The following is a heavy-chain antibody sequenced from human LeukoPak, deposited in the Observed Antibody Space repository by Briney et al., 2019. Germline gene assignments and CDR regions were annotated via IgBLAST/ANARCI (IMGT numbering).Heavy chain of an antibody. Sequence: GGSLRLSCAASGFTFSSYWMSWVRQAPGKGLEWVANIKQDGSEKYYVDSVKGRFTISRDNAKNSLYLQMNSLRAEDTAVYYCARVGLDLETGYSYGYGFDYWGQGTLVTVSS. CDR3: ARVGLDLETGYSYGYGFDY. D-gene: IGHD5-18*01. CDR1: GFTFSSYW. V-gene: IGHV3-7*01. CDR2: IKQDGSEK. J-gene: IGHJ4*02.